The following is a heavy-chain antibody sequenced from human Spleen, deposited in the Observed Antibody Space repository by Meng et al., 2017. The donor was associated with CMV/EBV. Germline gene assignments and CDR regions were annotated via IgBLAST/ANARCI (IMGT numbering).Heavy chain of an antibody. CDR1: GFTFSSYW. CDR2: IKQDGSEK. CDR3: ARAAGQSYDFWSGYLGPYFDY. D-gene: IGHD3-3*01. Sequence: GGSLRLSCAASGFTFSSYWMSWVRQAPGKGLEWVANIKQDGSEKYYVDSVKGRFTISRDNAKNSLYLQMNSLRAEDTAVYYCARAAGQSYDFWSGYLGPYFDYWGQGTLVTVSS. V-gene: IGHV3-7*01. J-gene: IGHJ4*02.